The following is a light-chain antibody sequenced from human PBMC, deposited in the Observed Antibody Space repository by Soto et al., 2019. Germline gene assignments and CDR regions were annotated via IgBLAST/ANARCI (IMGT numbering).Light chain of an antibody. Sequence: DIVMTQSPDSLAVSLGEGATINCKSSQSVLYSSNNKNYLAWYQQKPGQAPRLLIYGASSRATGIPDRFIGSGSGTDFTLTITGLEPEDFAVYYCQQFHISRTFGQGTKVDIK. CDR3: QQFHISRT. CDR1: QSVLYSSNNKNY. J-gene: IGKJ1*01. CDR2: GAS. V-gene: IGKV4-1*01.